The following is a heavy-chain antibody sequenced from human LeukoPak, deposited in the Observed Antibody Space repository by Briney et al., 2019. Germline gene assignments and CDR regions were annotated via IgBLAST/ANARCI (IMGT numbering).Heavy chain of an antibody. V-gene: IGHV3-21*01. J-gene: IGHJ4*02. CDR3: ARGMMDYDTLTGYLYFDY. D-gene: IGHD3-9*01. CDR1: GFTFSSYS. Sequence: GGSLRLSCAASGFTFSSYSMNWVRQAPGKGLEWVSSISSSSSYIYYADSVKGRFTISRDNAKNSLYLQMNSLRAEDTAVYYCARGMMDYDTLTGYLYFDYWGQGTLVTVSS. CDR2: ISSSSSYI.